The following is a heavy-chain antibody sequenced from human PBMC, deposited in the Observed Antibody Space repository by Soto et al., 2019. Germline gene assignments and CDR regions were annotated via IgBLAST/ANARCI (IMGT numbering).Heavy chain of an antibody. Sequence: EVQLVGSGGGLVQPGGSLRLSCAASGFTLSDHYMDWVRQAPVKGLEWIGRSRTKANSYSTEYAASVKGRFTISRDDSKNSLYLQMNSLNTEDTAVYYCARASRVVVALDYWGQGSLVTVSS. J-gene: IGHJ4*02. CDR3: ARASRVVVALDY. D-gene: IGHD5-12*01. CDR1: GFTLSDHY. V-gene: IGHV3-72*01. CDR2: SRTKANSYST.